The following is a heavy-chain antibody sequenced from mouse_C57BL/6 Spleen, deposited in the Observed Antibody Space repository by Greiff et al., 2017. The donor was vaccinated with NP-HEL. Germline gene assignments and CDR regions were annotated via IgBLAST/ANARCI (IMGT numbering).Heavy chain of an antibody. Sequence: QVQLKQPGAELVMPGASVKLSCKASGYTFTSYWMHWVKQRPGQGLEWIGEIDPSDSYTNYNQKFKGKSTLTVDKSSSTAYMQLSSLTSEDSAVYYCARSRTAQATFAYWGQGTLVTVSA. D-gene: IGHD3-2*02. CDR3: ARSRTAQATFAY. CDR1: GYTFTSYW. J-gene: IGHJ3*01. CDR2: IDPSDSYT. V-gene: IGHV1-69*01.